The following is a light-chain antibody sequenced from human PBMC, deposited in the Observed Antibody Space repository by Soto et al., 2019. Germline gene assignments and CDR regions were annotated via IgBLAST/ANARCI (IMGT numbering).Light chain of an antibody. V-gene: IGKV3-11*01. J-gene: IGKJ5*01. Sequence: VVTQSPPTLSLSPGGRATLSCRTRLSVSSYLAWYQQKPGQAPRLLIYDASNRATGIPARFTGSGSGTDFNLTISTLEPEDFAVYYCQERQYWPPITFGQGTRLEIK. CDR3: QERQYWPPIT. CDR1: LSVSSY. CDR2: DAS.